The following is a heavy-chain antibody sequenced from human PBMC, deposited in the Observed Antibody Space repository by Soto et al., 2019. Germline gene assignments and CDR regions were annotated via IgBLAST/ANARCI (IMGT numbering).Heavy chain of an antibody. CDR1: GDSIRSSSY. Sequence: QLQLQESGPGLVKPSETLSLTCTVSGDSIRSSSYWGWIRQPPGKGLEWIGSIYSTGNTYYNPSLISQVTISVDTSKNQFSLNVISVTAADTAVYYCRRSSRYSTDVWGQGTTVTVSS. CDR2: IYSTGNT. J-gene: IGHJ6*02. D-gene: IGHD6-13*01. CDR3: RRSSRYSTDV. V-gene: IGHV4-39*01.